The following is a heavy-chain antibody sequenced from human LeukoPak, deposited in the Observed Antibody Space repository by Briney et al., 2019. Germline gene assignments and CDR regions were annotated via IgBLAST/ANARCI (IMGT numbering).Heavy chain of an antibody. D-gene: IGHD3-10*01. V-gene: IGHV3-23*01. J-gene: IGHJ4*02. CDR2: ISSSGGAT. CDR1: GFTVSSFA. CDR3: AKNYGSGTYYNYFDS. Sequence: SGGSLRLSCAASGFTVSSFAMSWVRRAPGKGLDWVSSISSSGGATYYADSVKGRFSISRDNSANTLYLQINSLRAEDTAVFYCAKNYGSGTYYNYFDSWGQGTLVTVSS.